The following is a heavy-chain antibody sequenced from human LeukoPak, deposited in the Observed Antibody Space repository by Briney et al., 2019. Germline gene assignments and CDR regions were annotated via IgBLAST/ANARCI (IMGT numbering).Heavy chain of an antibody. D-gene: IGHD4-11*01. CDR2: INSDGSST. CDR3: ARDPMTTVTPYYFDY. Sequence: GGSLRLSCAASGFTFSSYWMHWVRQAPGKGLVWVSRINSDGSSTSYADSVKGRFTISRDNAKNSLYLQMNSLRAEDTAVYYCARDPMTTVTPYYFDYWGQGTLVTVSS. CDR1: GFTFSSYW. J-gene: IGHJ4*02. V-gene: IGHV3-74*01.